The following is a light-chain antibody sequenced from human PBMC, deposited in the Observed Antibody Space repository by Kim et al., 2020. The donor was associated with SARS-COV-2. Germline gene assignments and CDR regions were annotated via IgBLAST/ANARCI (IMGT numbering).Light chain of an antibody. Sequence: QSALTQPASVSGSPGQSITISCTGTSSDVGGYNYVSWYQQHPGKAPILMIYDVSNRPSGVSNRFSGSKSGNTASLTISGLQAEDEADYYCSSYTSSSTLNWVFGGGTQLTVL. V-gene: IGLV2-14*03. CDR2: DVS. J-gene: IGLJ3*02. CDR3: SSYTSSSTLNWV. CDR1: SSDVGGYNY.